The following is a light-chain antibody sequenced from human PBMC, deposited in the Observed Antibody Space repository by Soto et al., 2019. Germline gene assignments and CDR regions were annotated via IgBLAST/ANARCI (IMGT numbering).Light chain of an antibody. Sequence: EIVLTQSPATLSLSPGERATLSCSASQSVSSYLAWYQQKPGQAPRLLIYDASNRATGIPARFSGSGSGTDFTLTISSLEPEDFAVYYCQQRSNWPPKFGQGTKVDIK. CDR1: QSVSSY. J-gene: IGKJ1*01. CDR2: DAS. V-gene: IGKV3-11*01. CDR3: QQRSNWPPK.